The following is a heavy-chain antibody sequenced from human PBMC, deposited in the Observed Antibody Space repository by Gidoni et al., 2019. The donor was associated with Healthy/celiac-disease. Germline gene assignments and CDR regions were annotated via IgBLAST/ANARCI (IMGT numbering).Heavy chain of an antibody. Sequence: QVQLVQSGAEVKKPGASVKVSCNASVGTFSSYAISWVRRAPVQGLEWMGGLIPIFGTANYAKKFQGRVTLTADESTSTAYMELSSLRSEDTAVYYCARDTTSVDYYDSSGYYIGGHFDYWGQGTLVTVSS. CDR1: VGTFSSYA. D-gene: IGHD3-22*01. J-gene: IGHJ4*02. CDR3: ARDTTSVDYYDSSGYYIGGHFDY. V-gene: IGHV1-69*01. CDR2: LIPIFGTA.